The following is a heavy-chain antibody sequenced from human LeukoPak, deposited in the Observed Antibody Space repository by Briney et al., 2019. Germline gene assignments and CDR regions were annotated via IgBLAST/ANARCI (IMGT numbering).Heavy chain of an antibody. CDR2: INTKSGGT. J-gene: IGHJ4*02. CDR3: ARDTGTGDYVFDY. CDR1: GYTFSAHF. Sequence: ASVKVSCKTSGYTFSAHFIDWVRQAPGQGPEWMGWINTKSGGTRYAQKFQGRVTVTRDTSISTADMELTSLTSDDTAVYYCARDTGTGDYVFDYWGQGTLVTVSS. V-gene: IGHV1-2*02. D-gene: IGHD4-17*01.